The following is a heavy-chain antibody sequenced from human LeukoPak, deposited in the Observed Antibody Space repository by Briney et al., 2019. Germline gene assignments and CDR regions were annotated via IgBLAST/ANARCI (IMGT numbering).Heavy chain of an antibody. CDR2: IYPSDSDT. V-gene: IGHV5-51*01. CDR1: GYSFTTYW. J-gene: IGHJ4*02. D-gene: IGHD4-23*01. CDR3: ARPSSGGIVY. Sequence: GESLKISCKGSGYSFTTYWIGWVRQMPGKGLEWMGIIYPSDSDTRYSPSFQGQVTISADRSITTAYLQWSGLKASDTAMYYCARPSSGGIVYWGQGTLVTVSS.